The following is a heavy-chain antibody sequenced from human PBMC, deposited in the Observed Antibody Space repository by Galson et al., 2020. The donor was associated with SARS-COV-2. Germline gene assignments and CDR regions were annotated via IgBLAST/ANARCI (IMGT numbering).Heavy chain of an antibody. CDR2: ISYDGSNK. CDR1: GFTFSSYA. D-gene: IGHD3-22*01. CDR3: ARDPLEALTYYYDSSGYYFDY. J-gene: IGHJ4*02. V-gene: IGHV3-30*04. Sequence: GESQKISCAASGFTFSSYAMHWVRQAPGKGLEWVAVISYDGSNKYYADSVKGRFTISRDNSKNTLYLQMNSLRAEDTAVYYCARDPLEALTYYYDSSGYYFDYWGQGTLVTVSS.